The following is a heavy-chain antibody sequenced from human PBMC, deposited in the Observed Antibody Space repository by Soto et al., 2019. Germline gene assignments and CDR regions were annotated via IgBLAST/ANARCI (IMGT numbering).Heavy chain of an antibody. CDR1: GGSISSYY. CDR2: IYYSGST. CDR3: ARPPMVRGVITVRAFDI. Sequence: SGTLSLTCTVSGGSISSYYWSWIRQPPGKGLEWIGYIYYSGSTNYNPSLKSRVTISVDTSKNQFSLKLSSVTAADTAVYYCARPPMVRGVITVRAFDIWGQGTMVTVSS. D-gene: IGHD3-10*01. V-gene: IGHV4-59*01. J-gene: IGHJ3*02.